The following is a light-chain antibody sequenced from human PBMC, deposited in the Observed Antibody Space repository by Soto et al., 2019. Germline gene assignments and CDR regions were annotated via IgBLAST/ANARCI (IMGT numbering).Light chain of an antibody. J-gene: IGLJ1*01. CDR3: SSYTSSSTL. CDR1: SSDVGSYNY. V-gene: IGLV2-14*01. CDR2: EVS. Sequence: QSGLRHPAPVSGSPGHSITISCTGTSSDVGSYNYVSWYQQHPGKAPKLMIYEVSDRPSGISSRFSGSKSGNTASLTISGLQTDEEADYYCSSYTSSSTLFGTGTKVTVL.